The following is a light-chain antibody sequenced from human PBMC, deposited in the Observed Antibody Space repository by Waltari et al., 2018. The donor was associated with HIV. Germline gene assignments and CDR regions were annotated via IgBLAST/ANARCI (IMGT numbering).Light chain of an antibody. V-gene: IGLV1-47*01. CDR1: SSIIGKND. CDR2: RSD. J-gene: IGLJ3*02. Sequence: QSVLTQPPSASGTPGKRVIISCSGSSSIIGKNDFFWYQNLPGTAPKVLIYRSDQRPSGVPDRFSGSKSGASASLAISGLRSEDEADYYCATWDDSLSGPVFGVGTKLTVL. CDR3: ATWDDSLSGPV.